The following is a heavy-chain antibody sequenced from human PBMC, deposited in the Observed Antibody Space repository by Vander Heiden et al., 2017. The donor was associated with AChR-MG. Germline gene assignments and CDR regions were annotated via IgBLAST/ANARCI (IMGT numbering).Heavy chain of an antibody. J-gene: IGHJ5*02. D-gene: IGHD3-22*01. CDR1: GGSFSGYY. V-gene: IGHV4-34*01. CDR3: ARGRKRITMIVVVINWFDP. CDR2: INHSGST. Sequence: QVQLQQWGAGLLKPSETLSLTCAVYGGSFSGYYWSWIRQPPGKGLEWIGEINHSGSTNYNPSLKSRVTISVDTSKNQFSLKLSSVTAADTAVYYCARGRKRITMIVVVINWFDPWGQGTLVTVSS.